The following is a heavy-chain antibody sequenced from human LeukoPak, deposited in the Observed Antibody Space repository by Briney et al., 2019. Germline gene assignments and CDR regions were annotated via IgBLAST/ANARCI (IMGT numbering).Heavy chain of an antibody. J-gene: IGHJ4*02. CDR3: ARDSSLIWGVIRDYFDY. Sequence: GGSLRLSCAASGFTLSDYAMHWVRQAPGKGPAWVAVISDDGSNKYYADSVKGRFTISRDNSKSTLYLQMNSLRAEDTAVYYRARDSSLIWGVIRDYFDYWGQGTLVTVSS. D-gene: IGHD3-10*01. CDR1: GFTLSDYA. CDR2: ISDDGSNK. V-gene: IGHV3-30-3*01.